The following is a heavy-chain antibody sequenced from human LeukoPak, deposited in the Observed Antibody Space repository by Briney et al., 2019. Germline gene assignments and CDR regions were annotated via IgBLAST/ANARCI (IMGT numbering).Heavy chain of an antibody. D-gene: IGHD3-22*01. Sequence: PSETLSLTCTVSGGSISSYYWRWIRQPPGQGLEWIGYIYYSGSTNYNPSLKSRVTISVDTSKNQFSLKLSSVTAADTAVYYCARQDDSSVVIFDYWGQGTLVTVSS. CDR1: GGSISSYY. V-gene: IGHV4-59*08. CDR3: ARQDDSSVVIFDY. CDR2: IYYSGST. J-gene: IGHJ4*02.